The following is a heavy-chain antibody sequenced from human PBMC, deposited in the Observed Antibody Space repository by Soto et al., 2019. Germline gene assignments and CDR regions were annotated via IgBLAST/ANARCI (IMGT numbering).Heavy chain of an antibody. J-gene: IGHJ4*02. D-gene: IGHD6-19*01. CDR3: ARRSQWLVDY. CDR2: IYYSGST. CDR1: GGSISSSSYY. V-gene: IGHV4-39*01. Sequence: QLQLQESGPGLVKPSETLSLTCTVSGGSISSSSYYWGWIRQPPGKGLEWIGSIYYSGSTYYNPSLKSRVTISVDTSKNQFSLKLGSVTAADTAVYYCARRSQWLVDYWGQGTLVTVSS.